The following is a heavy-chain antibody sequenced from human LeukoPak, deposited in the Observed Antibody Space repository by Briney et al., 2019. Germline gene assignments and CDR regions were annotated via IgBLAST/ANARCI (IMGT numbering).Heavy chain of an antibody. D-gene: IGHD1-26*01. V-gene: IGHV1-46*01. CDR1: GYTLTSYY. Sequence: ASVKVSCKASGYTLTSYYMHWVRQAPGQGLEWMGIINPSGGSTSYAQKFQGRVTMTRDTSTSTVYMELSSLRSEDTAVYYCASSTSIVGGCDYWGQGTLVTVSS. CDR3: ASSTSIVGGCDY. J-gene: IGHJ4*02. CDR2: INPSGGST.